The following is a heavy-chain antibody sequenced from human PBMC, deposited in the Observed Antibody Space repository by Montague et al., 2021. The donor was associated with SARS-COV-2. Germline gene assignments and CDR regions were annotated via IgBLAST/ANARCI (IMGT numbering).Heavy chain of an antibody. Sequence: SETLSLTCTVSGGSISSSSYYWGWNRQPPGKGLEWIGSIYYSGSTYYNPSHKSRVTISVDTSKNQFSLKLSSMTAADTAVYYCARDKAEYIVVVPAVPLAYGMNVWGQGTTVSVTS. J-gene: IGHJ6*02. CDR1: GGSISSSSYY. CDR3: ARDKAEYIVVVPAVPLAYGMNV. V-gene: IGHV4-39*07. D-gene: IGHD2-2*01. CDR2: IYYSGST.